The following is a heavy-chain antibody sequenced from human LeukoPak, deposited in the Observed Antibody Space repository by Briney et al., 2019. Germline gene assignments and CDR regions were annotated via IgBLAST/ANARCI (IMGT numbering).Heavy chain of an antibody. J-gene: IGHJ5*01. V-gene: IGHV5-51*01. Sequence: GESLKISCKGYGYTFASQWIGWVRQMPGKGLEWMGIVFPRDSDTRYSPSSQGRVTISVDKSINSAYLQWTSLKASDTAIYYCARLNGYIDSWGQGTQVTVSS. D-gene: IGHD5-24*01. CDR3: ARLNGYIDS. CDR1: GYTFASQW. CDR2: VFPRDSDT.